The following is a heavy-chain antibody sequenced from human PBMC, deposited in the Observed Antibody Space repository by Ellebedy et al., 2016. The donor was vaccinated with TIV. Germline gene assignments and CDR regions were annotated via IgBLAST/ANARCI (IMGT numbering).Heavy chain of an antibody. CDR3: ATFPPRFMPNMDV. V-gene: IGHV4-59*11. CDR1: GGAISSHY. J-gene: IGHJ6*02. D-gene: IGHD2-8*01. CDR2: IYDSGST. Sequence: SETLSLXCTVSGGAISSHYWSWIRQSPGKGLEWLGEIYDSGSTNYNPSFHSRITISVDTSKNQISLELRTVTAADTATYYRATFPPRFMPNMDVWGQGTTVAVSS.